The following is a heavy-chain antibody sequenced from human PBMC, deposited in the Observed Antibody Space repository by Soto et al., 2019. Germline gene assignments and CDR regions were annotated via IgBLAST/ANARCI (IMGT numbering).Heavy chain of an antibody. J-gene: IGHJ4*01. CDR3: ATAISFRAPHDH. Sequence: QVQLVQSGAEEKKPGASVKVSCKASGYTFTSYAMHWVRQAPGQRLEWMGWINAGNGNTKYSQKFQGRVTMTKDTSSSTAYLELSSLRSEVTAVYYCATAISFRAPHDHWGQRTKVAVAS. CDR2: INAGNGNT. V-gene: IGHV1-3*05. CDR1: GYTFTSYA. D-gene: IGHD3-16*02.